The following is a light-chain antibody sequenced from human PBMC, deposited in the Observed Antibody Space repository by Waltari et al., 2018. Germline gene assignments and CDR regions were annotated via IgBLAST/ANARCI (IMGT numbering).Light chain of an antibody. CDR3: SSYTTTSTYV. CDR1: SSDVGGYNY. CDR2: EVT. Sequence: QSALTQPAPVSGSPGQSITVSCTGTSSDVGGYNYDSWYQLHPGKAPKLIIYEVTNRPSGISNRFSGSKSGNTASLTISGLQTEDEADYYCSSYTTTSTYVFGSGTKVTVL. J-gene: IGLJ1*01. V-gene: IGLV2-14*01.